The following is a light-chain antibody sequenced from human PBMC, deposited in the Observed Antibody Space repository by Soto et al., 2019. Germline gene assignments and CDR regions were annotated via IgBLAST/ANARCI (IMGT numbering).Light chain of an antibody. CDR2: AAS. CDR3: QQRDSYPWT. V-gene: IGKV1-9*01. CDR1: RDIGTY. Sequence: DIQLTPSPSVLSASVGDRVTLTCRASRDIGTYLAWYQQKPGKAPKLLISAASTLQSGVPSRFSGSGFGTEFTLTLSSLQPEDLATYSCQQRDSYPWTFGQGTKVDIK. J-gene: IGKJ1*01.